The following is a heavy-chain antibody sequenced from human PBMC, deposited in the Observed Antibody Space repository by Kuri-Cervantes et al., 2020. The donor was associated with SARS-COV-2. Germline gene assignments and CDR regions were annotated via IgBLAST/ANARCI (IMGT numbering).Heavy chain of an antibody. J-gene: IGHJ4*01. D-gene: IGHD6-13*01. CDR1: GFTFSSYS. CDR3: ANSLLYSSRHEKGLDY. V-gene: IGHV3-21*04. CDR2: ISSSSSYI. Sequence: GESLKISCAASGFTFSSYSMNWVRQAPGKGLEWVSSISSSSSYIYYADSVKGRFTISRDNSKNTLYLQMNSLRAEDTAVYYCANSLLYSSRHEKGLDYWGQGTRVTRYS.